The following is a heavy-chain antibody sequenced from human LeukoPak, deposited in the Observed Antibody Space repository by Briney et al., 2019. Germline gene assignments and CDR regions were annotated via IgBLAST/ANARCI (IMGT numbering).Heavy chain of an antibody. D-gene: IGHD6-19*01. Sequence: ASVPVSCKASGYTFTNYGISWLRQAPGQGLEWMGWISAYNGNTNYAQKLQGRVTITTDTSTSTASMELMSLRSDDTAVYYCARAGTPGYSSGWYSTYYFDYWGQGTLVSVSS. J-gene: IGHJ4*02. V-gene: IGHV1-18*01. CDR1: GYTFTNYG. CDR2: ISAYNGNT. CDR3: ARAGTPGYSSGWYSTYYFDY.